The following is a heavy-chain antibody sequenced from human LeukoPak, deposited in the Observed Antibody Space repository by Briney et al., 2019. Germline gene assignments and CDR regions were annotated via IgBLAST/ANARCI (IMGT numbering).Heavy chain of an antibody. CDR2: ISYDGSNK. CDR1: GFTFSSYA. J-gene: IGHJ4*02. D-gene: IGHD6-13*01. V-gene: IGHV3-30-3*01. CDR3: ARDHPRYSTDLPGY. Sequence: GGSLRLSCAASGFTFSSYAMHWVRQAPGKGLEWVAVISYDGSNKYYADSVKGRFTISRDNSKNTLYLQMNSLRAEDTAVYYCARDHPRYSTDLPGYWGQGTLVTVSS.